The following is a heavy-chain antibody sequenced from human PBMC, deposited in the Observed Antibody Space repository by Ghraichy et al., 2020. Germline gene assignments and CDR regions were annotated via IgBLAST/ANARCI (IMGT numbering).Heavy chain of an antibody. D-gene: IGHD3-3*01. CDR1: GYTFTSYD. Sequence: ASVKVSCKASGYTFTSYDINWVRQATGQGLEWMGWMNPNSGNTGYAQKFQGRVTMTRNTSISTAYMELSSLRSEDTAVYYCARGFSPRRLRFLEWSEYYYYGMDVWGQGTTVTVSS. J-gene: IGHJ6*02. CDR2: MNPNSGNT. CDR3: ARGFSPRRLRFLEWSEYYYYGMDV. V-gene: IGHV1-8*01.